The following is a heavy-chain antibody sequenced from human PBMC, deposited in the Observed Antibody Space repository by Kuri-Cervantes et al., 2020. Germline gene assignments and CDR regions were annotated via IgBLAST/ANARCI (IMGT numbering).Heavy chain of an antibody. CDR2: ISWNSGSI. Sequence: LSLTCAASGFTFSSCGMHWVRQAPGKGLEWVSGISWNSGSIGYADSVKGRFTISRDNAKNSLYLQMNSLRAEDTAVYYCAGGSGSYYNYYYYGMDVWGQGTTVTVSS. J-gene: IGHJ6*02. V-gene: IGHV3-9*01. D-gene: IGHD3-10*01. CDR3: AGGSGSYYNYYYYGMDV. CDR1: GFTFSSCG.